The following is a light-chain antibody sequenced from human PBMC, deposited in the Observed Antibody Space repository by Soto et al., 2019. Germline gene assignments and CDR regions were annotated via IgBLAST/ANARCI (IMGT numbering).Light chain of an antibody. J-gene: IGKJ1*01. CDR3: QQYNSYWT. CDR2: KAS. V-gene: IGKV1-5*03. Sequence: DIQMTQSPSTLSASVGDTVTVTCRASQSVSGWLAWYQQKPGEAPKLLIYKASSLESGVPSRFSGSGSGTEFTLTISSLQPDDFATYYCQQYNSYWTVGQGTKVDNK. CDR1: QSVSGW.